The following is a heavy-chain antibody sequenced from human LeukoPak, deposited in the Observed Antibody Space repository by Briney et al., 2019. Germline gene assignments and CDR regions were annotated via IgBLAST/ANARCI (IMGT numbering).Heavy chain of an antibody. Sequence: GASVKVSGKASGYTFTGYYMHWVRQAPGQGLEWMGWINPNSGGTNYAQRFQGRVTMTRDTSISTAYMELSRLRSDDTAVYYCARLFGVVTTDAFDIWGQGTMVTVSS. D-gene: IGHD3-3*01. CDR3: ARLFGVVTTDAFDI. CDR2: INPNSGGT. CDR1: GYTFTGYY. J-gene: IGHJ3*02. V-gene: IGHV1-2*02.